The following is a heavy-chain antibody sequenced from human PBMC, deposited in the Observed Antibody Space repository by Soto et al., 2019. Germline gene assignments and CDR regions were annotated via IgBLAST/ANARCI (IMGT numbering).Heavy chain of an antibody. CDR3: DRGVVQAAIPTFDY. Sequence: SVKFSCRASGDTFTSHAMHLVRLSLGQRLEWMGWINAGNGNTKYSQKFQGRVTITRDTSASTAYMELSSLRSEDTAVYHCDRGVVQAAIPTFDYWAKGTLLTASS. J-gene: IGHJ4*02. CDR1: GDTFTSHA. CDR2: INAGNGNT. D-gene: IGHD2-2*02. V-gene: IGHV1-3*01.